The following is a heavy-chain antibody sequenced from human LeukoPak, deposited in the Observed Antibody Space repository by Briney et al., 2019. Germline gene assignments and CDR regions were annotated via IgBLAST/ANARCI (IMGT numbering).Heavy chain of an antibody. CDR1: GFSFSSYG. CDR2: ISYEGSKK. V-gene: IGHV3-30*18. Sequence: PGGSLRLSCAASGFSFSSYGMHWVRQAPGKGLEWVAVISYEGSKKYYADSVKGRFTISRDNSKNTLYLQMNSLRAEDTAVYYCAKAKDIVVVVAATLDYWGQGTLVTVSS. J-gene: IGHJ4*02. CDR3: AKAKDIVVVVAATLDY. D-gene: IGHD2-15*01.